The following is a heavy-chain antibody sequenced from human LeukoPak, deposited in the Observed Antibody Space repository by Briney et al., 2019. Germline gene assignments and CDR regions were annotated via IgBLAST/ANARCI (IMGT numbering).Heavy chain of an antibody. D-gene: IGHD1-1*01. CDR2: ISSSSSYI. Sequence: GGSLRLSCAASGFTFGSYSMNWVRQAPGKGLEWVSSISSSSSYIYYADSVKGRFTISRDNAKNSLYLQMNSLRAEDTAVYYCASLLGNDARRFDYWGQGTLVTVSS. CDR1: GFTFGSYS. CDR3: ASLLGNDARRFDY. V-gene: IGHV3-21*01. J-gene: IGHJ4*02.